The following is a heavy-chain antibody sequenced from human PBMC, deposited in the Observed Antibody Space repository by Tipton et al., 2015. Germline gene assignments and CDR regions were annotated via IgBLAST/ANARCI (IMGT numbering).Heavy chain of an antibody. J-gene: IGHJ4*02. CDR2: ISTSSDTI. D-gene: IGHD6-19*01. CDR3: ALAVVGLFAY. CDR1: GFTFSTYS. V-gene: IGHV3-48*02. Sequence: SLRLSCAASGFTFSTYSMNWVRQAPGKGLEWVSYISTSSDTIHYADSVKGRFTISRDNAKNSLYLQMNSLRDEDTAVYYCALAVVGLFAYWGQGTLVTVSS.